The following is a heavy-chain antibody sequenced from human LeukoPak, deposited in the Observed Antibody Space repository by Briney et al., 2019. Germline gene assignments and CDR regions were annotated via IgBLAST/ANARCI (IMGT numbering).Heavy chain of an antibody. V-gene: IGHV4-4*02. CDR3: ARDFYGGGSYFRDEDAFDI. Sequence: SETLSLTCAVSGDSISSSNWWSWVRQPPGKGLEWIAEIHHSGSTNYNPSLKSRVTISVDTSKNQFSLKLSSVTAADTAVYYCARDFYGGGSYFRDEDAFDIWGQGTMVTVSS. D-gene: IGHD1-26*01. J-gene: IGHJ3*02. CDR1: GDSISSSNW. CDR2: IHHSGST.